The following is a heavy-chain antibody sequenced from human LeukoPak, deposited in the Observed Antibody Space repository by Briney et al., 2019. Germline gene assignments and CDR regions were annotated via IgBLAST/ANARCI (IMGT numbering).Heavy chain of an antibody. CDR2: ITGSGGTK. CDR3: ATWGDYDGLTGYYGSDC. CDR1: GFTFSNYA. D-gene: IGHD3-9*01. J-gene: IGHJ4*02. Sequence: GGSLRLSCAASGFTFSNYAMSWVRQAPGKGLEWVSAITGSGGTKWYADSVKGHFTISRDNSKNTLYLQTNSLGVDDTAVYYCATWGDYDGLTGYYGSDCWGKGTLVTVSS. V-gene: IGHV3-23*01.